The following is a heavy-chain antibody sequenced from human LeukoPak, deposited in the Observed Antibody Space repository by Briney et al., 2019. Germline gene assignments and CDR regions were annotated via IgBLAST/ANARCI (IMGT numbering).Heavy chain of an antibody. CDR3: ARESAVAGITALDY. CDR2: MYNSDSP. CDR1: GFTFSSYS. Sequence: GSLRLSCAASGFTFSSYSMNWVRQAPGKGLEWIGRMYNSDSPNYTPSLKSRVTMSVDTSKNQVSLRLTSVTAADTAVYYCARESAVAGITALDYWGQGTLATASS. J-gene: IGHJ4*02. V-gene: IGHV4-4*07. D-gene: IGHD6-19*01.